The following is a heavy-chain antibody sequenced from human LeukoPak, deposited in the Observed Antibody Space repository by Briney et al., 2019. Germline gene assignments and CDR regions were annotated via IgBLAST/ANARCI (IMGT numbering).Heavy chain of an antibody. CDR1: GGSVSSGIYY. J-gene: IGHJ4*02. D-gene: IGHD1-1*01. CDR3: ARKRTGEQGYYFDY. Sequence: SETLSLTCIVSGGSVSSGIYYWSWIRQPPGKGLEWIGYFYYSGNTNYNPSLKTRVTISVDTSKNQFSLRLSSVTAADTAVYYCARKRTGEQGYYFDYWGRGTLVTVSS. CDR2: FYYSGNT. V-gene: IGHV4-61*01.